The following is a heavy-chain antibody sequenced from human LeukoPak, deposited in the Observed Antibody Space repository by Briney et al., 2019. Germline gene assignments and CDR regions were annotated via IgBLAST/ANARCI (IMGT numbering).Heavy chain of an antibody. Sequence: SETLSLTCTVSGGSISSSSRYWGWIRQPPGKGLEWIGSIYYSGTTYYSPSLKSRVTISVDTSKNQFSLKLSSVTAADTAVYYCATTTIRLGYWGQGTLVTASS. V-gene: IGHV4-39*07. CDR2: IYYSGTT. D-gene: IGHD1-26*01. J-gene: IGHJ4*02. CDR3: ATTTIRLGY. CDR1: GGSISSSSRY.